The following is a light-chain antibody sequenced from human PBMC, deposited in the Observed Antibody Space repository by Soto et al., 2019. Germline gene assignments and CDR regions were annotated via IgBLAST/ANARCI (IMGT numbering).Light chain of an antibody. V-gene: IGKV3-20*01. CDR2: GAS. CDR3: QQSGSSPPYT. J-gene: IGKJ2*01. Sequence: EIVLTQSPGTLSLSPGERATLSCRASQSVSSSYLAWYQQKPGQAPRLLIYGASSRATGIPERFSGSGSGTDYTLTISRLEPEDCAVYYCQQSGSSPPYTFGQGTKMEIK. CDR1: QSVSSSY.